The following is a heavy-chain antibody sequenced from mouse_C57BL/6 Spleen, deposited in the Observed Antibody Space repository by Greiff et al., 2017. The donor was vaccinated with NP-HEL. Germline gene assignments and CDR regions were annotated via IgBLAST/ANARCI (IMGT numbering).Heavy chain of an antibody. CDR3: ARGFITTVVANWYFDV. J-gene: IGHJ1*03. D-gene: IGHD1-1*01. V-gene: IGHV1-53*01. CDR2: INPSNGGT. Sequence: QVQLKQPGTELVKPGASVKLSCKASGYTFTSYWMHWVKQRPGQGLEWIGNINPSNGGTNYNEKFKSKATLTVDKSSSTACMQLSSLTSEDSAVYYGARGFITTVVANWYFDVWGTGTTVTVSS. CDR1: GYTFTSYW.